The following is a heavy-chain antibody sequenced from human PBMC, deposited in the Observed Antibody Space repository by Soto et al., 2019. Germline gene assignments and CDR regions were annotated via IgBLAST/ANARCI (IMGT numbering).Heavy chain of an antibody. CDR2: ISAYNGNT. CDR1: GYAFTDYY. V-gene: IGHV1-18*04. CDR3: ARDPDILHWFDP. J-gene: IGHJ5*02. Sequence: GASVKVSCKASGYAFTDYYMHWVRQAPGQGLEWMGWISAYNGNTNYAQKLQGRVTMTTDTSTSTAYMELRSLRSDDTAVYYCARDPDILHWFDPWGQGTLVTVSS.